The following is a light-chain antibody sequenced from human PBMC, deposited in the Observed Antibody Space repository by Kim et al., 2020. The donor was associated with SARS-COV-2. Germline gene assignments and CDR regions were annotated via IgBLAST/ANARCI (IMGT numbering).Light chain of an antibody. Sequence: EIVLTQSPATLSLSPGERATLSCRASQDISGYLAWYQQKPGQPPRLLIYDVSNRATGIPARFSGSASGTDFTLTISSLAPEDFAVYYCQQRSQWPLTFGGGTKVDIK. CDR3: QQRSQWPLT. CDR1: QDISGY. V-gene: IGKV3-11*01. J-gene: IGKJ4*01. CDR2: DVS.